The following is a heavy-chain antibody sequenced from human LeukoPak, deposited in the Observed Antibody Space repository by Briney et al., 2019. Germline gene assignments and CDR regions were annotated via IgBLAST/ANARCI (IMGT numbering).Heavy chain of an antibody. CDR1: GFTFSSYG. CDR3: AKCVGARGVTYYFDY. J-gene: IGHJ4*02. Sequence: GGSLRLSCAASGFTFSSYGMHWVRQAPGKGLEWVAVISYDGSNKYYADTVKGRFPISRDNSKNTLYLQMSSLRAEDTAVEYCAKCVGARGVTYYFDYWGQGTLVTVSS. V-gene: IGHV3-30*18. D-gene: IGHD3-10*01. CDR2: ISYDGSNK.